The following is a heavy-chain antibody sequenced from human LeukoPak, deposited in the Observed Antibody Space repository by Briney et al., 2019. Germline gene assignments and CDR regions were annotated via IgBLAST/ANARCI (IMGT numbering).Heavy chain of an antibody. CDR1: GFTFSSYA. Sequence: GGSLRLSCAASGFTFSSYAMSWVRQAPGKGLEWVSAISGSGGSTYYADSVKGRFTISRDNSKNTLYLQMNSLRAEDTAVYYCAKDEIEHSSSSYYFDYWGQGTLVTVSS. D-gene: IGHD6-6*01. V-gene: IGHV3-23*01. CDR3: AKDEIEHSSSSYYFDY. J-gene: IGHJ4*02. CDR2: ISGSGGST.